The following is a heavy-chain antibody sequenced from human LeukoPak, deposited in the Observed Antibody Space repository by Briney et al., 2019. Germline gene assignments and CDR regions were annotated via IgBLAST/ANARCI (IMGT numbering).Heavy chain of an antibody. V-gene: IGHV3-7*01. CDR3: ATSRSFDY. CDR1: GFTFSSYW. CDR2: IKQDGSEK. J-gene: IGHJ4*02. D-gene: IGHD1-14*01. Sequence: GGSLRLSCAASGFTFSSYWMTWIRQAPGKGLEWVANIKQDGSEKYYVDSVKGRFTISRDNAKNSLYLQMNSLRTEDTAVYYCATSRSFDYWGQGTLVTVSS.